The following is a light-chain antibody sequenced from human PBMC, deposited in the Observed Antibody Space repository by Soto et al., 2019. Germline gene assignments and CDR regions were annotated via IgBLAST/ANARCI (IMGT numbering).Light chain of an antibody. J-gene: IGKJ2*01. CDR3: QHYGT. CDR2: GAS. Sequence: EIVLTQSPGTLSLSPGERATLSCRASQSVSSCYLAWYQQKPCQAPRLLTYGASSRAAGIPGRFSGSGSETDFTLTISRLEAEEFALYYCQHYGTFCQGTKLQIK. V-gene: IGKV3-20*01. CDR1: QSVSSCY.